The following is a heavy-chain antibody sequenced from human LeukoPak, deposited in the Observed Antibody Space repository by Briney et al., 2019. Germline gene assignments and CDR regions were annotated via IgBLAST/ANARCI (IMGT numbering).Heavy chain of an antibody. CDR1: GFTFSSYS. D-gene: IGHD2-15*01. V-gene: IGHV3-48*04. J-gene: IGHJ5*02. CDR3: ARGLLGGAAS. Sequence: PGGSLRLSCAASGFTFSSYSMNWVRQATGKGLEWVSYISSSTSTIYYTDSVKGPFTISRDNSKTSLYLQMNSLRAEDTAVYYCARGLLGGAASWGQGTLVTVSS. CDR2: ISSSTSTI.